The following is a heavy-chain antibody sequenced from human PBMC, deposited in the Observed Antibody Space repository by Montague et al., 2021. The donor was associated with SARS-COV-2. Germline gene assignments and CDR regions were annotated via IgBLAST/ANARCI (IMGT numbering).Heavy chain of an antibody. Sequence: SETLSLTCGVSGGSISSSNWWSWVRQPPGKGLEWIGEISHSGSTKYSPSLKSQVTISVDKSKNQFSLKLTSVTAADTAIYYCARALSSSGWYGGYFDYWGQGSLVTVSS. D-gene: IGHD6-19*01. V-gene: IGHV4-4*02. CDR1: GGSISSSNW. CDR2: ISHSGST. CDR3: ARALSSSGWYGGYFDY. J-gene: IGHJ4*02.